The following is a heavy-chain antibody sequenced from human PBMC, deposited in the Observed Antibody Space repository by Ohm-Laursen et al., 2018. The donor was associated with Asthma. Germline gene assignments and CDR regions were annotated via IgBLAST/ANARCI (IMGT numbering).Heavy chain of an antibody. CDR2: ISYDGSNK. D-gene: IGHD5/OR15-5a*01. V-gene: IGHV3-30*18. J-gene: IGHJ4*02. CDR1: GFTFSSYG. CDR3: AKDLSTSPGDR. Sequence: SSLRLSCAASGFTFSSYGMHWVRQAPGKGLEWVAVISYDGSNKYYADSVKGRFTISRDNSKNTLYLQMNSLRAEDTAVYYCAKDLSTSPGDRWGQGTLVTVSS.